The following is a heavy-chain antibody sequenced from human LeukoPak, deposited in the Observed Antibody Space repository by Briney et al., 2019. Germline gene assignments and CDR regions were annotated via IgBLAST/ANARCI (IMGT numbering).Heavy chain of an antibody. CDR3: ARGRISSSY. Sequence: SETLSLTCTDSGGSISSYHGRWIRQPPGKGLEGIGYTYYSGSTNYNPSLESRVTISIDTSKNQSSLKLSSVTAADTAVYYCARGRISSSYWGQGTLVTVSS. V-gene: IGHV4-59*01. D-gene: IGHD6-13*01. J-gene: IGHJ4*02. CDR2: TYYSGST. CDR1: GGSISSYH.